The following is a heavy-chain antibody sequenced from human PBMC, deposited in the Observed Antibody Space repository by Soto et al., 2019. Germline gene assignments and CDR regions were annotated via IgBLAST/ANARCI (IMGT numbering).Heavy chain of an antibody. Sequence: GASVKVSCKTSGYISRSYGISWVRQAPGQGLEWMGWISGYNGNTNYAQNLQGRVTMTTDTSTSTAYMELSSLRSDDTAVYYCARDYCRTTSCYGPDYWGQGTLVTVSS. CDR2: ISGYNGNT. V-gene: IGHV1-18*01. J-gene: IGHJ4*02. D-gene: IGHD2-2*01. CDR1: GYISRSYG. CDR3: ARDYCRTTSCYGPDY.